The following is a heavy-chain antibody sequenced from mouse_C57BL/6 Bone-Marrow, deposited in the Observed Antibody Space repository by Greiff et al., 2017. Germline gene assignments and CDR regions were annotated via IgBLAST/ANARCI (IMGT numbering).Heavy chain of an antibody. V-gene: IGHV14-4*01. CDR3: TSVISAWFAY. J-gene: IGHJ3*01. CDR2: IDPENGDT. Sequence: VHVKQSGAELVRPGASVKLSCTASGFNIKDDYMHWVKQRPEQGLEWIGWIDPENGDTEYASKFQGKATITADTSSNTAYLQLSSLTSEDTAVYYCTSVISAWFAYWGQGTLVTVSA. CDR1: GFNIKDDY. D-gene: IGHD2-4*01.